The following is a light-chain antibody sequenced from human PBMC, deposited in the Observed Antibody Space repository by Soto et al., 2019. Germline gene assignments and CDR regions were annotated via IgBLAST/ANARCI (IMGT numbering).Light chain of an antibody. CDR2: EVS. Sequence: QSGLTQPASVSGSPGQSITISCTGTSSDTPGYNYVSCYQQHPGKAPKLMIYEVSNRPSGVSNRFSGSQSGNTASLTISGLQAEDEANYYCSSYTTSNAPLYVFGTGTKVTVL. V-gene: IGLV2-14*01. J-gene: IGLJ1*01. CDR3: SSYTTSNAPLYV. CDR1: SSDTPGYNY.